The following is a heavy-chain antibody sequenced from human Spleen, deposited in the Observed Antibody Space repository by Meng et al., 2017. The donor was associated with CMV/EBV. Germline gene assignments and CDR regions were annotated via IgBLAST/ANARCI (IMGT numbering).Heavy chain of an antibody. V-gene: IGHV3-23*01. CDR2: ISGSGGST. J-gene: IGHJ1*01. CDR3: AFGFHGLRH. Sequence: GESLKISCAASGFTFSSYAMSWVRQAPGKGLEWVSAISGSGGSTYYADSVKGRFTISRDASKNTLFLQLTSLSAHDTAVYFCAFGFHGLRHWGQGTLVTVSS. D-gene: IGHD2-21*01. CDR1: GFTFSSYA.